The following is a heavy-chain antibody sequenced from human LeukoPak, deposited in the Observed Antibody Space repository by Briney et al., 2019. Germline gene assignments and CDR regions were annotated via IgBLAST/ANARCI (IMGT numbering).Heavy chain of an antibody. J-gene: IGHJ4*01. Sequence: ASVKVSCKASGYTFSRYGISWVRQAPGQGLEWMGWISAYNGNTNYAQKLQGRVTMTTDTSTSTAYMELRSLRSDDTAVYYCARGVVVPGATITEFDYCGHGTLVTVSS. CDR3: ARGVVVPGATITEFDY. CDR2: ISAYNGNT. V-gene: IGHV1-18*01. CDR1: GYTFSRYG. D-gene: IGHD2-2*01.